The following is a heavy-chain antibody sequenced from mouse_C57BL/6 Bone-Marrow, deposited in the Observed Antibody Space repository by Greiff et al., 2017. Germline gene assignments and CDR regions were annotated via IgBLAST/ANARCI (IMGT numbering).Heavy chain of an antibody. CDR1: GYTFTSYT. D-gene: IGHD2-4*01. CDR2: INPSSGYT. Sequence: QVQLQQSGAELERPGASVKMSCKASGYTFTSYTMHWVKQRPGQGLEWIGYINPSSGYTKYNQKFKDKATLTADKSSSTAYMHLSSLTSEDSAVYYCARGGLQFAYWGQGTLVTVSA. J-gene: IGHJ3*01. CDR3: ARGGLQFAY. V-gene: IGHV1-4*01.